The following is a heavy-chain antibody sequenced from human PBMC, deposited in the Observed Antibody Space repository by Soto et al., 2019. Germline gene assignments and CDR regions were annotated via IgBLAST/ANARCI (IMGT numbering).Heavy chain of an antibody. V-gene: IGHV4-39*07. D-gene: IGHD3-10*01. CDR2: IYHSGST. CDR3: ASRPVAATVRFDF. J-gene: IGHJ4*02. CDR1: GGSISRRSYY. Sequence: SETLSLTCTVSGGSISRRSYYWGWLRQPPGKGLEWIGEIYHSGSTNYNPSLKSRVTISVDKSKNQFSLKLYPVTAADTAVYYCASRPVAATVRFDFWGQGALVTVSS.